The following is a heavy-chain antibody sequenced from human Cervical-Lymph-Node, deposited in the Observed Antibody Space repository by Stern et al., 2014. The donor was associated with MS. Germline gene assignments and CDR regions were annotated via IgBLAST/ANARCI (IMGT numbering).Heavy chain of an antibody. D-gene: IGHD6-19*01. CDR2: ITWNSGGL. V-gene: IGHV3-9*01. Sequence: QLVESGGGLVKPGRSVRLSCEASGFTFDDFAVHWVRQAPGKGLEWVSGITWNSGGLAYADYVQGRFTIYRDNAKNSLYLQLHGLRAEDTAFYYCAKDVDSTIAVAFNSWGQGTLVAVSS. CDR1: GFTFDDFA. CDR3: AKDVDSTIAVAFNS. J-gene: IGHJ4*02.